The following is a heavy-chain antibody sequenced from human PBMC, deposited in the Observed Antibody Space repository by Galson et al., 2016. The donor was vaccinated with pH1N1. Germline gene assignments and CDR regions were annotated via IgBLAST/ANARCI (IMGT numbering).Heavy chain of an antibody. J-gene: IGHJ4*02. CDR1: GYNVTRYY. CDR2: IDPSAGTT. Sequence: SVKVSCKASGYNVTRYYMHWVRQAPGQGLEWMGIIDPSAGTTTYSQKFQGRISLTRDTSTNSVHMELSTLRPDDSAIYFCARRYYFDYWGQGTLVTVSS. CDR3: ARRYYFDY. V-gene: IGHV1-46*01.